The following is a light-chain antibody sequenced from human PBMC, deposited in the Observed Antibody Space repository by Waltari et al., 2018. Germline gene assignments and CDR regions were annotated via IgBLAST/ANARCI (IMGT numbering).Light chain of an antibody. J-gene: IGKJ3*01. CDR3: QQSYSTPIFT. CDR2: AAS. V-gene: IGKV1-39*01. Sequence: DIQMTQSPSSLSASVGDRVTITCRASQSISSYLNWYQQKPGKAPKLLIYAASSLQSGVPSMFSGSVSGTDFTLTISRLQPEDFATYYCQQSYSTPIFTFGPGTKVDIK. CDR1: QSISSY.